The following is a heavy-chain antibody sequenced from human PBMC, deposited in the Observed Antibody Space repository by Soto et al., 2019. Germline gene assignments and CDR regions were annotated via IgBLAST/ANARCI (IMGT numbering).Heavy chain of an antibody. Sequence: QVQLVESGGGVVQPGRSLRLSCAASGFTFSSYAMHWVRQAPGKGLEWVAVISYDGSNKYYADSVKGRFIISRDNSKNTLYLQMNSLIAEDTAVDYCAREYSSSSLGYWCQGTLVTVSS. J-gene: IGHJ4*02. CDR2: ISYDGSNK. CDR1: GFTFSSYA. D-gene: IGHD6-6*01. V-gene: IGHV3-30-3*01. CDR3: AREYSSSSLGY.